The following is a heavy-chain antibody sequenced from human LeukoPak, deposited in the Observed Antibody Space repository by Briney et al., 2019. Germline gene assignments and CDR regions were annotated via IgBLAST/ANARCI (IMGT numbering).Heavy chain of an antibody. Sequence: SETLSLTCAVYGGSFSGYYWSWIRQPPGKGLEWIGEINHSGSTNYNPSLKSRVTISVDTSENQFSLKLSSVTAADTAVYYCARGSATYYYYYGMDVWGQGTTVTVSS. CDR2: INHSGST. CDR1: GGSFSGYY. V-gene: IGHV4-34*01. J-gene: IGHJ6*02. CDR3: ARGSATYYYYYGMDV.